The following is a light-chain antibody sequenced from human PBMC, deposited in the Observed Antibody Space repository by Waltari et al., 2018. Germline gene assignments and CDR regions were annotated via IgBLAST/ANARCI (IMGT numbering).Light chain of an antibody. V-gene: IGKV3-20*01. J-gene: IGKJ1*01. CDR2: AAS. CDR3: HQYDRSPWT. CDR1: QSIGNNY. Sequence: ENVLTQSPGTLSLSPGERATLSCRASQSIGNNYLPWYQQKPGQAPRLLIYAASIRATGIPDRFSGSGSGTDFTLTISRLEPEDFAVFYCHQYDRSPWTFGQGTKVEF.